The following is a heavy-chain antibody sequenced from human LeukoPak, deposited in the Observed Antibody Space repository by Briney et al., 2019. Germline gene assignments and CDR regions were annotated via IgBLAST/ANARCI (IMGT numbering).Heavy chain of an antibody. CDR1: GFTFRTYW. CDR3: ARDPSAFVGYFDY. D-gene: IGHD1-26*01. CDR2: IEGDGSST. J-gene: IGHJ4*02. Sequence: GGSLRLSCAASGFTFRTYWMHWVRHAPGKGLVWVSRIEGDGSSTNYADSVKGRFTISRDNAKNTLYLQMDSLRAEDTAVYYCARDPSAFVGYFDYWGRGTLVTVSS. V-gene: IGHV3-74*01.